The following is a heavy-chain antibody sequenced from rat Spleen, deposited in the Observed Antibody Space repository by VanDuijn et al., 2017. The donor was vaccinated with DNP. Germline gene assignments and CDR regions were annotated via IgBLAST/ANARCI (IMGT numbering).Heavy chain of an antibody. CDR2: INYDGTRT. J-gene: IGHJ2*01. CDR1: GFSLTSYN. V-gene: IGHV5-7*01. D-gene: IGHD4-3*01. CDR3: ARVSGYDYFDY. Sequence: VQLKESGPGLVQPSQTLSLTCTVAGFSLTSYNVHWVRQPPGKGLEWVATINYDGTRTYYRDSVKGRFTISRDNAKNTLYLQMDSLRSEDTATYYCARVSGYDYFDYWGQGVMVTLSS.